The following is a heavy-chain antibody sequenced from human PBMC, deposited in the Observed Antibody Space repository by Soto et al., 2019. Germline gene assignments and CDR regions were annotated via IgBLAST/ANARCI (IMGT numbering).Heavy chain of an antibody. CDR1: GFPFSSYA. Sequence: PGGSLRLSCAASGFPFSSYAMHWVRQAPGKGLEWVAVISYDGSNKYYADSVKGRFTISRDNSKNTLYLQMNSLRAEDTAVYYSARKGSGSMITYYYYGMDVWGQGTTVTVSS. CDR3: ARKGSGSMITYYYYGMDV. J-gene: IGHJ6*02. D-gene: IGHD6-19*01. CDR2: ISYDGSNK. V-gene: IGHV3-30-3*01.